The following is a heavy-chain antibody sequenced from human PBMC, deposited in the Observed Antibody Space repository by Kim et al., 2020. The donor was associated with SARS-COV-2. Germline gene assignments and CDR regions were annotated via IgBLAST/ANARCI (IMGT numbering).Heavy chain of an antibody. CDR2: ISWNSGSI. D-gene: IGHD2-2*01. CDR3: AKEIVVVPAHRSGAFDI. V-gene: IGHV3-9*01. CDR1: GFTFGDYA. Sequence: GGSLRLSCAASGFTFGDYAMHWVRQAPGKGLEWVSGISWNSGSIGYADSVKGRFTISRDNAKNSLYLQMNSLRAEDTALYYCAKEIVVVPAHRSGAFDIWGQGKTVTVFS. J-gene: IGHJ3*02.